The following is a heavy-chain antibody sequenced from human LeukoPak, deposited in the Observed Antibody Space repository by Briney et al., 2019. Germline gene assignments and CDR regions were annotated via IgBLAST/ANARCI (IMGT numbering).Heavy chain of an antibody. J-gene: IGHJ4*02. Sequence: SETLSLTCTVSGGSISSSSYYWGWIRQPPGKGLEWIGNIYYSGRTYYNPSLKSRVTISVDTSKNQFSLKLSSVTAADTAVYYCARGAYYYDSSGYYYWGQGTLVTVSS. D-gene: IGHD3-22*01. V-gene: IGHV4-39*07. CDR1: GGSISSSSYY. CDR3: ARGAYYYDSSGYYY. CDR2: IYYSGRT.